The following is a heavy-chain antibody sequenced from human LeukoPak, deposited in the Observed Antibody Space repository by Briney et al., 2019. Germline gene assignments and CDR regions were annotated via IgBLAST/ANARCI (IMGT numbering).Heavy chain of an antibody. D-gene: IGHD5-12*01. J-gene: IGHJ4*02. CDR2: TRSKAYGGTT. V-gene: IGHV3-49*03. Sequence: GSLRLSCTTSGFTFGDYAMNWFRQAPGKGLEWVGFTRSKAYGGTTEYAASVKGRFTISRDDSKSIAYLQMNSLKTEDTAVYYCSSYSGYGFTPFDYWGQGTLVTVSS. CDR1: GFTFGDYA. CDR3: SSYSGYGFTPFDY.